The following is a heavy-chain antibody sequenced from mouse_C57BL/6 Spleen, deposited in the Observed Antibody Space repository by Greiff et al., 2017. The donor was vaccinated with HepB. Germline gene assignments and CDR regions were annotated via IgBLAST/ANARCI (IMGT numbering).Heavy chain of an antibody. V-gene: IGHV5-17*01. J-gene: IGHJ4*01. CDR3: AIYDYDGSMDY. D-gene: IGHD2-4*01. CDR1: GFTFSDYG. CDR2: ISSGSSTI. Sequence: EVKVVESGGGLVKPGGSLKLSCAASGFTFSDYGMHWVRQAPEKGLEWVAYISSGSSTIYYADTVKGRFTISRDNAKNTLFLQMTSLRSEDTAMYYCAIYDYDGSMDYWGQGTSVTVSS.